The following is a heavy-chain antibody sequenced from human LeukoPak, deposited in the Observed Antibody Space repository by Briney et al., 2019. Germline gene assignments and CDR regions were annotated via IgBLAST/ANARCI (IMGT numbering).Heavy chain of an antibody. CDR2: ISDTGGRT. CDR3: AKGGQDFEFWRFDL. Sequence: PGGSLRLSCAASGFTFSDSAVSWVRHSPGEGLKWVSSISDTGGRTYYADSVKGRFTITRDNSRNTVNLQMNSLRAGDTARYYCAKGGQDFEFWRFDLWGQGILVIVSS. J-gene: IGHJ5*02. CDR1: GFTFSDSA. V-gene: IGHV3-23*01. D-gene: IGHD3-3*01.